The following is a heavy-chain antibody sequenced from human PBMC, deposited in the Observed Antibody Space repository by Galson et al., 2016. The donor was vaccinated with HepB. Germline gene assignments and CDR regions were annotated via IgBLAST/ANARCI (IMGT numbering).Heavy chain of an antibody. CDR2: ISSSSTHR. CDR1: GFSISSYN. J-gene: IGHJ4*02. D-gene: IGHD5/OR15-5a*01. V-gene: IGHV3-21*01. CDR3: ARGPPADVNIESTKGVDY. Sequence: SLRLSCAASGFSISSYNMIWVRQAPGKGLEWVSSISSSSTHRSHADSVKGRFTMSRDNAKHSLILQMNSLRPEDTAVYYCARGPPADVNIESTKGVDYWGQGTLVTVSS.